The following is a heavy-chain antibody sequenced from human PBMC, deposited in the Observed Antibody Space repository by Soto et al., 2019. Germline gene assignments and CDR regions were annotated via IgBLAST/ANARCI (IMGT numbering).Heavy chain of an antibody. CDR2: IYPGDSDT. CDR3: ARRSGYSYGYYFDY. J-gene: IGHJ4*02. CDR1: GYRFTNYW. Sequence: LGESLKISCKGSGYRFTNYWIGWVRQMPGKGLEWMGIIYPGDSDTTYSPSFQGQVTILADKSISTAYLQWSSLKASDTAMFYCARRSGYSYGYYFDYWGQGTLVTVSS. D-gene: IGHD5-18*01. V-gene: IGHV5-51*01.